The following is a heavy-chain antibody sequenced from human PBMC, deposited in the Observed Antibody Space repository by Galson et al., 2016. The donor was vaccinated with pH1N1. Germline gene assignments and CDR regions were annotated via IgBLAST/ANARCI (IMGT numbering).Heavy chain of an antibody. CDR2: VSAYSGKT. CDR1: GFTFTTYG. V-gene: IGHV1-18*01. J-gene: IGHJ4*02. CDR3: ARDEGGDFWSGYYYFDY. Sequence: SVKVSCKASGFTFTTYGFNWVRQAPGQGLEWMGGVSAYSGKTNYAQKFQGRVTMTTDTSTNTAYMELAGLESDDTAVYYCARDEGGDFWSGYYYFDYWGQGTLVTVSS. D-gene: IGHD3-3*01.